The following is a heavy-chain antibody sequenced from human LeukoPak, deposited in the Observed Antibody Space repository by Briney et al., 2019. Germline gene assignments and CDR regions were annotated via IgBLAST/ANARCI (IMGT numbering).Heavy chain of an antibody. CDR3: ARDPIHCSGGSCHPPQEIDY. J-gene: IGHJ4*02. Sequence: PGGSLRLSCAASAFTFSDYYMSWIRQAPGKGLEWVTYTSSSGSTIYYADSVKGRFTISRDNAKNSLYLQMNSLRAEDTAVYYCARDPIHCSGGSCHPPQEIDYWGQGTLVTVSS. D-gene: IGHD2-15*01. CDR1: AFTFSDYY. CDR2: TSSSGSTI. V-gene: IGHV3-11*01.